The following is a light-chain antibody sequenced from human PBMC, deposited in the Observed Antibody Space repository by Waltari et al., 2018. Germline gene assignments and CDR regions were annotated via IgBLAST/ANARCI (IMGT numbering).Light chain of an antibody. CDR3: QQTNSAPYT. J-gene: IGKJ2*01. V-gene: IGKV1-39*01. CDR1: QTINVY. CDR2: TAS. Sequence: DIQLTQLPSSLSASVGDSVTITCRTSQTINVYLNWYPQTSGRAPKLLIHTASVLHNGVPSRFRGSGSTTDFTLTITSVQPDDFATYYCQQTNSAPYTFGQGTTLDIK.